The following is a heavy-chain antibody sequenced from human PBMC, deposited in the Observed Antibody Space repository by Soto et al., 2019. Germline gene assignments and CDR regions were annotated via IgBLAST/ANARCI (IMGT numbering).Heavy chain of an antibody. V-gene: IGHV4-30-2*01. Sequence: QLQLQESGSGLVKPSQTLSLTCAVSGGSISSGGYSWSWIRQPPGKGLEWIGYIYHSGSTYYNPSLKSRVTTSVDRSKNQFSLKLSSVTAADTAVYYCARQSDHYYGSVAFDYWGQGTLVTVSS. J-gene: IGHJ4*02. CDR3: ARQSDHYYGSVAFDY. CDR2: IYHSGST. CDR1: GGSISSGGYS. D-gene: IGHD3-10*01.